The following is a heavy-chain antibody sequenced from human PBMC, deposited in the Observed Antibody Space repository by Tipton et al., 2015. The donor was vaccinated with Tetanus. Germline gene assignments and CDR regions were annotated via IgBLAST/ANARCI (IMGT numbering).Heavy chain of an antibody. CDR2: VYYSGST. D-gene: IGHD3-22*01. V-gene: IGHV4-31*03. CDR1: GDAISSGGFF. Sequence: TLSLTCTVSGDAISSGGFFWNWIRQFPGKGLEWIGYVYYSGSTFYNPSLQSRLRLSVDTSKNHFFLRLSSVTAADTAVYYCARDLGYYFDVNGNRVDAFDIWGQGIRVTVSS. J-gene: IGHJ3*02. CDR3: ARDLGYYFDVNGNRVDAFDI.